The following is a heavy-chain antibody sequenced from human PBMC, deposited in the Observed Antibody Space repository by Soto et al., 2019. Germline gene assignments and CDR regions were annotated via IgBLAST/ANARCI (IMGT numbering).Heavy chain of an antibody. D-gene: IGHD2-8*01. J-gene: IGHJ4*02. V-gene: IGHV4-61*01. CDR2: IYYTGST. Sequence: SETLSLTCTVSGGSVSSGSYYWSWIRQPPGKGLEWIGYIYYTGSTNYNPSLKSRVTISVDTSKNQFSLKLSSVTAADTAVYYCARVNGGPYYFDYWGQGTLVTVSS. CDR3: ARVNGGPYYFDY. CDR1: GGSVSSGSYY.